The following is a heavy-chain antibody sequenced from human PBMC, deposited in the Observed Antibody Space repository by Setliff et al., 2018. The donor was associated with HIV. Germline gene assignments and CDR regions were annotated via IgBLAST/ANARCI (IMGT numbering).Heavy chain of an antibody. D-gene: IGHD1-1*01. V-gene: IGHV4-4*09. CDR2: FYTSGST. CDR3: ARRPPLTTGREYYFDF. CDR1: GGSFTTYY. Sequence: PSETLSLTCTVSGGSFTTYYWSWLRQPPGKELEWIGYFYTSGSTHYNHSLKSRVTISIDTSKNQFSLKLNAVTAAYPAVYYCARRPPLTTGREYYFDFWGQGTLVTVSS. J-gene: IGHJ4*02.